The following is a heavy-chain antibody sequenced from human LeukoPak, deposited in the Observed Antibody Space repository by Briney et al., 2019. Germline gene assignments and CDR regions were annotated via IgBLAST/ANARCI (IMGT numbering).Heavy chain of an antibody. V-gene: IGHV1-8*03. CDR3: ARARSGGSKRWLVRGYYYYYYMDV. CDR2: MNPNSGNT. Sequence: GASVKVSCKASGYTFTSYDINWVRQATGQGLEWMGWMNPNSGNTGYAQKFQGRVTITRNTSISTAYMELSSLRSEDTAVYYCARARSGGSKRWLVRGYYYYYYMDVWGKGTTVTVSS. J-gene: IGHJ6*03. CDR1: GYTFTSYD. D-gene: IGHD6-19*01.